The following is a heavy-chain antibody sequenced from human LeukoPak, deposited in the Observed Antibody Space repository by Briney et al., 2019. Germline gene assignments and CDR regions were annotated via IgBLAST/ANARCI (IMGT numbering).Heavy chain of an antibody. CDR1: GYTFTGYY. CDR2: INPNSGGT. Sequence: ASVKVSCKASGYTFTGYYMHWVRQAPGQGLEWMGWINPNSGGTNYAQKFQGRVTMTRDTSISTAYMELSRLRSDDTAVYYCARDLPYYYDSSGYYGPEYFQHWGQGTLVTVSS. CDR3: ARDLPYYYDSSGYYGPEYFQH. D-gene: IGHD3-22*01. J-gene: IGHJ1*01. V-gene: IGHV1-2*02.